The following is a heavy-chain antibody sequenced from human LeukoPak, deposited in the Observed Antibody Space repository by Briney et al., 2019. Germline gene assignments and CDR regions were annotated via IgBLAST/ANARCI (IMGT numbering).Heavy chain of an antibody. J-gene: IGHJ6*03. CDR2: ISAYNGNT. D-gene: IGHD6-6*01. Sequence: GASVKVSCKASGYTFTSYGISWVRQAPGQGLEWMGWISAYNGNTNYAQKLQGRVTMTTDTSTSTAYMELRSLRSDDTAVYYCARAPGAARSYYYYMDVWGKGTTVTVSS. CDR3: ARAPGAARSYYYYMDV. CDR1: GYTFTSYG. V-gene: IGHV1-18*01.